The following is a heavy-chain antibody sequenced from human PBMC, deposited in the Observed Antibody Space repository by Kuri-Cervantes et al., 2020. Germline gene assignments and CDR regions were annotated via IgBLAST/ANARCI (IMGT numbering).Heavy chain of an antibody. V-gene: IGHV4-38-2*01. Sequence: SETLSLTCAVSGYSISSGYYWGWIRQPPGKGLEWIGSIYHSGSTYYNPSLKSRVTISVDTSKNQFSLKLSSVTAADTAVYYCARSITMVRGAVDIWGQGTMVTVSS. J-gene: IGHJ3*02. CDR1: GYSISSGYY. CDR3: ARSITMVRGAVDI. D-gene: IGHD3-10*01. CDR2: IYHSGST.